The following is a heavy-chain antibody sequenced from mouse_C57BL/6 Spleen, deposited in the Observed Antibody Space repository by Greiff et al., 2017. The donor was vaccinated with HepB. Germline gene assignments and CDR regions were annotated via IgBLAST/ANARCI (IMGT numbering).Heavy chain of an antibody. D-gene: IGHD1-1*01. V-gene: IGHV3-6*01. CDR1: GYSITSGYY. Sequence: EVKLLESGPGLVKPSQSLSLTCSVTGYSITSGYYWNWIRQFPGNKLEWMGYISYDGSNNYNPSLKNRISITRDTSKNQFFRKLNSVTTEDTATYYCARELRFLWYFDVWGTGTTVTVSS. CDR2: ISYDGSN. J-gene: IGHJ1*03. CDR3: ARELRFLWYFDV.